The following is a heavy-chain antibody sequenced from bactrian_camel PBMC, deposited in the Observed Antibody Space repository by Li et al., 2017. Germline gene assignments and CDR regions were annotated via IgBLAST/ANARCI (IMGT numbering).Heavy chain of an antibody. CDR2: IRRDGGET. CDR3: ARGPGRGDECASGMRNFQRLGY. CDR1: GHSRGSNC. V-gene: IGHV3S45*01. J-gene: IGHJ6*01. Sequence: HVQLVESGGGSVQAGGSLGLSCKVSGHSRGSNCVGWYRLPPGRAPAEREGIAAIRRDGGETWYAGSVKGRFTVTSDNAKHTLYLQMNNLKPEDTAMYYCARGPGRGDECASGMRNFQRLGYWGQGTQVTVS. D-gene: IGHD1*01.